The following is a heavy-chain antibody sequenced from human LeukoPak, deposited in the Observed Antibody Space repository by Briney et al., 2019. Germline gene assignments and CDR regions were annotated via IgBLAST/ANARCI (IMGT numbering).Heavy chain of an antibody. V-gene: IGHV4-59*12. CDR2: IYYSGST. Sequence: SETLSLTCSVSGGSISSYYWSWIRQPPGKGLEWIGYIYYSGSTNYNPSLKSRVTISVDTSKNQFSLKLSSVTAADTAVYYCARGWRPRLKGYYDSSGHATYFDYWGQGTLVTVSS. D-gene: IGHD3-22*01. CDR3: ARGWRPRLKGYYDSSGHATYFDY. J-gene: IGHJ4*02. CDR1: GGSISSYY.